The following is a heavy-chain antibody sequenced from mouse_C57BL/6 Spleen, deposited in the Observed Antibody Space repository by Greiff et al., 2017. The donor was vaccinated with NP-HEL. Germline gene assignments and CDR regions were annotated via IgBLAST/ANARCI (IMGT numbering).Heavy chain of an antibody. CDR3: AGGELQSYCAMDY. V-gene: IGHV1-42*01. D-gene: IGHD1-1*01. Sequence: VQLQQSGPELVKPGASVKISCKASGYSFTGYYMNWVKQSPEKSLEWIGEINPSTGGTTYNQKFKAKATLTVDKSSSTAYMQLKSLTSEDSAVYYCAGGELQSYCAMDYWGQGTSVTVSS. CDR1: GYSFTGYY. CDR2: INPSTGGT. J-gene: IGHJ4*01.